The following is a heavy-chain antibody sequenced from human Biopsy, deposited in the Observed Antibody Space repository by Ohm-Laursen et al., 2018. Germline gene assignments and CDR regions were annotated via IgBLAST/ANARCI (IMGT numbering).Heavy chain of an antibody. CDR1: GFSFSSYG. J-gene: IGHJ4*02. D-gene: IGHD3-10*01. CDR3: TRAEAGSGSLLYFDY. CDR2: ISDDGRNK. Sequence: SLRLSCAASGFSFSSYGMHWVRQAPGKGLEWVAVISDDGRNKYYIDSVKGRFTISRDNAKNTVFLQMNSLRAEDTAVYYCTRAEAGSGSLLYFDYWGQGTLVTVSS. V-gene: IGHV3-30*03.